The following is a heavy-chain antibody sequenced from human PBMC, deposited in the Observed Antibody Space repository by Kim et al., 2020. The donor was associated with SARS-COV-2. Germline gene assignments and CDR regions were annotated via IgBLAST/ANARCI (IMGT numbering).Heavy chain of an antibody. CDR3: ARRRTLDV. CDR1: GFNFSIYE. V-gene: IGHV3-48*03. J-gene: IGHJ6*02. CDR2: IGNSGSPI. Sequence: GGSLRLSCAASGFNFSIYEMNWVRQAPGKGLEWVSSIGNSGSPIYYADSVKGRFTISRDNTKNSLSLQMNSLRAEDTAVYYCARRRTLDVWGQGTTVSVSS.